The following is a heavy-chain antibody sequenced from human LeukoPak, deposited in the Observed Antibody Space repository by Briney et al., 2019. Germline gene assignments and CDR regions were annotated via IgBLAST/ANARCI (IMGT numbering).Heavy chain of an antibody. D-gene: IGHD1-26*01. CDR1: GYSFTSSW. CDR3: AIYSDTYYFDH. CDR2: IYPGDSDT. Sequence: GESLKISCKGSGYSFTSSWIGWVRQMPGKGLEWMGIIYPGDSDTRYSPSFQGQVTISADKSISTAYLLWSSLKASDTAMYYCAIYSDTYYFDHWGQGTLVTVSS. J-gene: IGHJ4*02. V-gene: IGHV5-51*01.